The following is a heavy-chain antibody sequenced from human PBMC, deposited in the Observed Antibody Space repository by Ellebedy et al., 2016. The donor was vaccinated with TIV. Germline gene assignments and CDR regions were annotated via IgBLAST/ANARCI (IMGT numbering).Heavy chain of an antibody. CDR3: SRGPSTGPLGDH. J-gene: IGHJ4*02. Sequence: SVKVSXXASGGTFSTYAVNWVRQAPGQSLDFLGRTIPMIGMTNYVEKFQGRLTITADKSAGTAFMELTGLTSDDTAVYYCSRGPSTGPLGDHWGQGTLVTVSS. CDR1: GGTFSTYA. CDR2: TIPMIGMT. D-gene: IGHD1-1*01. V-gene: IGHV1-69*04.